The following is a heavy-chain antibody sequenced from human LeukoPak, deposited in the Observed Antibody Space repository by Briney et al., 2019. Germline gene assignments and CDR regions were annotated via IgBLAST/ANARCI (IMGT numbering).Heavy chain of an antibody. J-gene: IGHJ5*02. D-gene: IGHD3-10*01. Sequence: ASAKVPCKASGYTFTSYYLHWVRQEPGQGLQWLGIINPSGGSASYAQKFQGRVTMTRDMSTNTVYMELSSLRSADTAVYYCAREYYGSGSYNWFDPWGQGTLVTVS. CDR2: INPSGGSA. V-gene: IGHV1-46*01. CDR1: GYTFTSYY. CDR3: AREYYGSGSYNWFDP.